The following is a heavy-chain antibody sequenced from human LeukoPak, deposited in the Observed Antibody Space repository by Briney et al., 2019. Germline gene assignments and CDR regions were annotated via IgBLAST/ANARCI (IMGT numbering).Heavy chain of an antibody. V-gene: IGHV4-34*01. CDR1: GGSFSGYY. CDR3: ARAENGIAAAGTRWFDP. CDR2: INHSGST. J-gene: IGHJ5*02. D-gene: IGHD6-13*01. Sequence: SETLSLTCAVYGGSFSGYYWSWIRQPPGKGLEWMGEINHSGSTNYNPSLKSRVTISVDTSKNQFSLKLSSVTAADTAVYYCARAENGIAAAGTRWFDPWGQGTLVTVSS.